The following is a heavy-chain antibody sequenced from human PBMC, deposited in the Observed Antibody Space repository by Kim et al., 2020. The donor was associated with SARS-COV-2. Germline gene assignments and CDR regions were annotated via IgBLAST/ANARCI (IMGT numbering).Heavy chain of an antibody. CDR3: AKCAYSSSWYAVDWFDP. V-gene: IGHV3-9*01. Sequence: GGSLRLSCAAPGFTFDDYAMHWVRQAPGKGLEWVSGISWNSGIIGYADSVKGRFTISRDNAKNSLYLQMNSLRAEDTALYYCAKCAYSSSWYAVDWFDP. D-gene: IGHD6-13*01. CDR1: GFTFDDYA. CDR2: ISWNSGII. J-gene: IGHJ5*02.